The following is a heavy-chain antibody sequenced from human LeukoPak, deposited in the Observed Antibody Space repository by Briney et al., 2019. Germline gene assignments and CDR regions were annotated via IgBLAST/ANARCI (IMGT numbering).Heavy chain of an antibody. CDR1: GFTLSTYW. CDR2: IKQDGSEK. J-gene: IGHJ4*02. Sequence: PGGSLRLSCAASGFTLSTYWLTWVRQAPGKGLEWVANIKQDGSEKFYVDSVKGRFTISRDNAKNSLYLQMNSLRAEDTAVYYCARSPDGPDYWGQGTLVTVSS. V-gene: IGHV3-7*01. CDR3: ARSPDGPDY.